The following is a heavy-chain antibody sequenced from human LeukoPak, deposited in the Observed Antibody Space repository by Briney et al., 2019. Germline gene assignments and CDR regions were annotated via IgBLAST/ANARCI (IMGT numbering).Heavy chain of an antibody. J-gene: IGHJ4*02. Sequence: GASLRLSCAASGFTFSSMSWVRQAPGKGLEWVSALTASGTDINTYYADSVKGRSTISRDSSKNTLYLQMNSLRTEDTAIYYCAKRAVTFDYWGQGTLVTVSS. CDR2: LTASGTDINT. V-gene: IGHV3-23*01. CDR1: GFTFSS. CDR3: AKRAVTFDY. D-gene: IGHD4-17*01.